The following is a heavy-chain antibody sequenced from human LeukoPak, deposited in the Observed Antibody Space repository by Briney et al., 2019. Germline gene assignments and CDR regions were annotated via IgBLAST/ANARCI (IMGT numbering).Heavy chain of an antibody. Sequence: ASVKVSCKASGYTFTSYGISWVRQAPGQGLEWMRWIRAYNGNTNYAQKLQGRVTMTTDTSTSTAYMELRSLRSDDTAVYYCARGRRGYCSSTSCYPPGRVADYWGQGTLVTVSS. J-gene: IGHJ4*02. CDR2: IRAYNGNT. V-gene: IGHV1-18*01. D-gene: IGHD2-2*01. CDR3: ARGRRGYCSSTSCYPPGRVADY. CDR1: GYTFTSYG.